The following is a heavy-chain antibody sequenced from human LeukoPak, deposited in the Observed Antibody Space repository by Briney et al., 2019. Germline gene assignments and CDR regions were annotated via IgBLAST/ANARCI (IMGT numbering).Heavy chain of an antibody. D-gene: IGHD1-26*01. CDR2: IIPIFGTA. Sequence: GASVKVSCKASGGTFSSYAISWVRQAPGQGLEWMGGIIPIFGTANYAQKFQGRVTITADESTSTAYMELSSLRSEDTAVYYCAREGSGSYSSSFDYWGQGTLVTVSS. CDR1: GGTFSSYA. CDR3: AREGSGSYSSSFDY. V-gene: IGHV1-69*13. J-gene: IGHJ4*02.